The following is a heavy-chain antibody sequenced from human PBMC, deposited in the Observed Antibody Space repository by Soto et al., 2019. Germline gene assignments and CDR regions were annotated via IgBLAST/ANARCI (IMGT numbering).Heavy chain of an antibody. Sequence: ASVKVSCKASGYTFTSYYMHWVRQAPGQGLEWMGLISACGGNTSYAQKLQGRVTMTTDTSTSTAYMELRSLRSDDTAVYYCARDRIGYCSGGSCWGGDAFDIWGQGTMVTVSS. D-gene: IGHD2-15*01. V-gene: IGHV1-18*04. CDR2: ISACGGNT. CDR1: GYTFTSYY. J-gene: IGHJ3*02. CDR3: ARDRIGYCSGGSCWGGDAFDI.